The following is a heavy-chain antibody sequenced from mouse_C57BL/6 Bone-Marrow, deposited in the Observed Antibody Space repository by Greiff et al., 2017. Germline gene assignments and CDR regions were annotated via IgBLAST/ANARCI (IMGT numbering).Heavy chain of an antibody. Sequence: EVHLVESGPELVKPGASVKISCKASGYSFTDYNMNWVKQSNGKSLEWIGVINPNYGTTSYNQKFKGKATLTVDQSSSTAYMQLNSLTSEDSAVYYCAREGNWGSYFDYWGQGTTLTVSS. CDR1: GYSFTDYN. J-gene: IGHJ2*01. V-gene: IGHV1-39*01. D-gene: IGHD4-1*02. CDR3: AREGNWGSYFDY. CDR2: INPNYGTT.